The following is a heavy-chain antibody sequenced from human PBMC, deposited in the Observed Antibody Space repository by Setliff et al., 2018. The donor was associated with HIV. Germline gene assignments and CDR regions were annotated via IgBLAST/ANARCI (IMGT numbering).Heavy chain of an antibody. Sequence: SETLSLTCAVSGYSIRSGYYWSWIRQPPGKGLEWIGEINHSGSTNYNPSLKSRVTISVDTSKNQFSLKLSSVTAADTAVYYCARRSGWYDYWGQGTLVTVSS. V-gene: IGHV4-34*01. J-gene: IGHJ4*02. CDR2: INHSGST. CDR3: ARRSGWYDY. D-gene: IGHD6-19*01. CDR1: GYSIRSGYY.